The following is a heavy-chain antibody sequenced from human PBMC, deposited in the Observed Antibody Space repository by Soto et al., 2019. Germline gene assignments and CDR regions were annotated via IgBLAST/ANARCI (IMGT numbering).Heavy chain of an antibody. CDR2: IDYSGRT. CDR1: GGSISSYY. V-gene: IGHV4-59*01. CDR3: SRDGASSSWHGMDV. Sequence: SETLSLTCTVSGGSISSYYWSWIRQPPGKGLEWIGYIDYSGRTNYNPSLKSRVSISVDTSKNQFSLMLNSVTAADTAVYYCSRDGASSSWHGMDVWGQGTTVTVS. D-gene: IGHD6-19*01. J-gene: IGHJ6*02.